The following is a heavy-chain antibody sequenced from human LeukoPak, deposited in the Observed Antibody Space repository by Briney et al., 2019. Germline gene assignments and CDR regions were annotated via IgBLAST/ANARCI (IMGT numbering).Heavy chain of an antibody. V-gene: IGHV3-48*03. CDR2: ISSSGSTI. J-gene: IGHJ4*02. Sequence: GGSLRLSCAASGFTFSSYEMNWVRQAPGKGLEWVSYISSSGSTIYYADSVKGRFTISRDNSKNTLYLQMNSLRAEDTAVYYCARDLTWFMDADSSGYLGYWGQGTLVTVSS. D-gene: IGHD3-22*01. CDR1: GFTFSSYE. CDR3: ARDLTWFMDADSSGYLGY.